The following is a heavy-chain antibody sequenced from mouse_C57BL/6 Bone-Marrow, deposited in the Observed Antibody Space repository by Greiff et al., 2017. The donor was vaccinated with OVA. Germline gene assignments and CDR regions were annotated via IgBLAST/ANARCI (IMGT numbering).Heavy chain of an antibody. J-gene: IGHJ2*01. Sequence: VQLQQPGAELVKPGASVKLSCKASGYTFTSYWMQWVKQRPGQGLEWIVEIDPSDSYTNYNQKFKGKATLTVDTSSSTAYMQLSSLTSEDSAVYYCARYDGYSDYWGQGTTLTVSS. V-gene: IGHV1-50*01. CDR3: ARYDGYSDY. CDR2: IDPSDSYT. D-gene: IGHD2-3*01. CDR1: GYTFTSYW.